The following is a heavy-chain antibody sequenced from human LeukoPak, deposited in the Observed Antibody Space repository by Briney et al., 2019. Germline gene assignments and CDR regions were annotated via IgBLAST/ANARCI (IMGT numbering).Heavy chain of an antibody. D-gene: IGHD3-22*01. CDR2: ISNSGGST. Sequence: GGSLRLSCAASGFTFTTYAMSWVRQAPGKGLEWVSGISNSGGSTYYADSVKGRFTISRDNSKNTLYLQMNSLRAEDTAVYYCAEYYCYDSSGYQQYYFDYWGQGTLVTVSS. J-gene: IGHJ4*02. CDR1: GFTFTTYA. V-gene: IGHV3-23*01. CDR3: AEYYCYDSSGYQQYYFDY.